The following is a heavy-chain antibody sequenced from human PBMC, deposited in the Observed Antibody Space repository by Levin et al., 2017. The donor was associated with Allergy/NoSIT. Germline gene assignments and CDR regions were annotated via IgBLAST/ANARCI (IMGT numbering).Heavy chain of an antibody. V-gene: IGHV3-53*01. CDR3: ARASNWNYDY. CDR1: GFTVSSNY. J-gene: IGHJ4*02. Sequence: AASVKVSCAASGFTVSSNYMSWVRQAPGKGLEWVSVIYSGGNTYYADSVKGRFTISRDSSKNTLYLQMNSLRDDDTAVYYCARASNWNYDYWGQGTLVTVSS. CDR2: IYSGGNT. D-gene: IGHD1-7*01.